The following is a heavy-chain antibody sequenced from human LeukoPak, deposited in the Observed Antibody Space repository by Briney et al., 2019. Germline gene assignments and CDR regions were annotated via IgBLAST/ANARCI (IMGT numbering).Heavy chain of an antibody. D-gene: IGHD3-16*01. J-gene: IGHJ4*02. V-gene: IGHV3-20*04. CDR3: ARGPRFSRSFDY. CDR2: INWNGGST. CDR1: GFTVSSNY. Sequence: GGSLRLSCAASGFTVSSNYMSWVRQAPGKGLEWVSGINWNGGSTGYADSVKGRFTISRDNAKNSLYLQMNSLRAEDTALYYCARGPRFSRSFDYWGQGTLVTVSS.